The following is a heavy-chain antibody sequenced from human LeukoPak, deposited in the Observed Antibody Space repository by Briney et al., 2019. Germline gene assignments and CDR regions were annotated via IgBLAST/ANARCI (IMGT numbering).Heavy chain of an antibody. Sequence: PSETLSLTCTVSGGSISTSYYYWGWIRQPPGTGLEWIGNIHNSESTYYNPSLKSRVTISVDTSKNQFSLKLSSVTAADTAVYYCASSARYAFDIWGQGTMVTVSS. J-gene: IGHJ3*02. V-gene: IGHV4-39*01. CDR1: GGSISTSYYY. CDR2: IHNSEST. D-gene: IGHD6-6*01. CDR3: ASSARYAFDI.